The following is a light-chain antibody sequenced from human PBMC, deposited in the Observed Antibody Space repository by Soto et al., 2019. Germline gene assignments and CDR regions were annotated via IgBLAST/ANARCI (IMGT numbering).Light chain of an antibody. V-gene: IGKV4-1*01. J-gene: IGKJ2*01. Sequence: DIVMTQSPDSLAVSLGERATINCKSSQSVLYSSNNKNYLAWYQQRPGQPPKLLIYWASTRESGVPARFSGSGSGTDFTLTITSLQAEDVAVYYCQQYESTPPTFGHGTKLEIK. CDR3: QQYESTPPT. CDR2: WAS. CDR1: QSVLYSSNNKNY.